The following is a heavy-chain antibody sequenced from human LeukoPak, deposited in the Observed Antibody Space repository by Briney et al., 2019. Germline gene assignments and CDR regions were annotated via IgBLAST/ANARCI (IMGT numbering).Heavy chain of an antibody. D-gene: IGHD3-9*01. Sequence: WASVKVSCRASGYTFTSYGISWVRQAPGQGLEWMGWISAYNGNTNYAQKLQGRVTMTTDTSTSTAYMELRSLRSDDTAVYYCARRNRYYDILTGLNWFDPWGQGTLVTVSS. CDR3: ARRNRYYDILTGLNWFDP. V-gene: IGHV1-18*01. J-gene: IGHJ5*02. CDR1: GYTFTSYG. CDR2: ISAYNGNT.